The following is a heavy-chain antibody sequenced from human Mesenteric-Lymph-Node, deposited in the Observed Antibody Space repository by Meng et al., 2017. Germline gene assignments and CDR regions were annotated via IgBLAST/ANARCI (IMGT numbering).Heavy chain of an antibody. CDR1: GGSISSYY. D-gene: IGHD1-26*01. CDR2: IYTSGST. V-gene: IGHV4-4*07. J-gene: IGHJ4*02. Sequence: GSLRLSCTVSGGSISSYYWSWIRQPAGKGLEWIGRIYTSGSTNYNPSLKSRVTMSVDTSKNQFSLKLSSVTAADTAVYYCARIALFNYSSSWYLWYSGSYYSVAFAYWGQGTLVTVSS. CDR3: ARIALFNYSSSWYLWYSGSYYSVAFAY.